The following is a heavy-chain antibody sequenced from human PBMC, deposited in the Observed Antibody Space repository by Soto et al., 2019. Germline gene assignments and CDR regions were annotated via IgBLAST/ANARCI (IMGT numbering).Heavy chain of an antibody. CDR3: ARDKITGLFDY. J-gene: IGHJ4*02. CDR2: IYYSGST. Sequence: SETLSLTCPVSGGSISSCYWSWIRQPPGKGLEWIGYIYYSGSTNYNPSLKSRVTISVDTSKNQLSLKLASVTAADTAVYYCARDKITGLFDYWGQGTLVTVSS. V-gene: IGHV4-59*12. D-gene: IGHD2-8*02. CDR1: GGSISSCY.